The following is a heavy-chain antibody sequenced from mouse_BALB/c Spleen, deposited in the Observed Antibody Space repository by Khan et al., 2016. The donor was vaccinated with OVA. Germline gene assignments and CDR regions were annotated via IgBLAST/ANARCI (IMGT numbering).Heavy chain of an antibody. V-gene: IGHV3-2*02. Sequence: QLEESGPGLVKPSQSPSLTCTVTGYSITSGYAWNWIRQFPGNKLEWMGYISYSGVTSYTPSLKSRISITRDTSKNQFFLQLNSVTTEDTATYYCARGNYYGYYFDYWGQGTTLTVSS. J-gene: IGHJ2*01. CDR3: ARGNYYGYYFDY. D-gene: IGHD1-1*01. CDR2: ISYSGVT. CDR1: GYSITSGYA.